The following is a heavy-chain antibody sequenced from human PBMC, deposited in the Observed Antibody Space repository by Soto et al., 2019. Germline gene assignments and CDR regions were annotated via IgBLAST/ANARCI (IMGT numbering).Heavy chain of an antibody. CDR1: GFTFSSYW. J-gene: IGHJ4*02. CDR2: IKSDGST. Sequence: GGSLRLSCAASGFTFSSYWLHWVRQAPGKGLVWVSLIKSDGSTNYADSVKGRFTISRDNAKNTLYLQMNSLRVEDTAVYYCAGDPVPEYWGQGTLVT. V-gene: IGHV3-74*01. CDR3: AGDPVPEY.